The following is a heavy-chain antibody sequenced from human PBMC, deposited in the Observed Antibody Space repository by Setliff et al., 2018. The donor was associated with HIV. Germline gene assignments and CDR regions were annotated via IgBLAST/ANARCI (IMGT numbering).Heavy chain of an antibody. CDR3: ASALLGMRYFDWLLESDYYYGMDV. J-gene: IGHJ6*02. Sequence: GGSLRLSCAASGFTFSSYSMNWVRQAPGKGLEWVSYISSSSSTIYYADSVKGRFTISRDNAKNSLYLQMNSLRAEDTAVYYCASALLGMRYFDWLLESDYYYGMDVWGQGTTVTVSS. CDR1: GFTFSSYS. CDR2: ISSSSSTI. D-gene: IGHD3-9*01. V-gene: IGHV3-48*01.